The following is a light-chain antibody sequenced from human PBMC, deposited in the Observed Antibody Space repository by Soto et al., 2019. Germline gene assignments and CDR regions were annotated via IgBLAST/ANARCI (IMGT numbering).Light chain of an antibody. Sequence: VQMTHWPSCVAACVGYRVTMACRASQGISSWLDWYQQKPGKAPKLLIYAASSLQSGVPSRFSGSGSGTDFTLNISSLQPEDFATYYCQQANSFPITFGQGTRLEIK. J-gene: IGKJ5*01. V-gene: IGKV1D-12*01. CDR1: QGISSW. CDR3: QQANSFPIT. CDR2: AAS.